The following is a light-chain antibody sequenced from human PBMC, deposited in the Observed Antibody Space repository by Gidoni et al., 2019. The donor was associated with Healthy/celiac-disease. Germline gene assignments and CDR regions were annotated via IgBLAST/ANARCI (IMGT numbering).Light chain of an antibody. Sequence: QSALTQPASVSGPPGKSITISCPGTSSDVGGYNYVSWYQQHPGKAPKLMIYDVSNRPSGVSNRFSGSKSGNTASLTISWLQAEDEADYYCSSYTSSSTGVFGGGTKLTVL. CDR3: SSYTSSSTGV. CDR1: SSDVGGYNY. V-gene: IGLV2-14*01. CDR2: DVS. J-gene: IGLJ2*01.